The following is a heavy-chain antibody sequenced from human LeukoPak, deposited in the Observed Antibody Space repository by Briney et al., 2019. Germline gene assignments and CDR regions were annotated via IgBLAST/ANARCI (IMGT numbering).Heavy chain of an antibody. Sequence: PGGSLRLSCAVFGLSFSRNWMHWVRQAPGKGLVWVSRISGDGSSTNYADSVKGRFTISRDNVKNTLYLQMNSLRAEDTAVYYCARLILDHQQTFDYWGQGTLVTVSS. CDR2: ISGDGSST. J-gene: IGHJ4*02. D-gene: IGHD2-21*01. CDR3: ARLILDHQQTFDY. CDR1: GLSFSRNW. V-gene: IGHV3-74*01.